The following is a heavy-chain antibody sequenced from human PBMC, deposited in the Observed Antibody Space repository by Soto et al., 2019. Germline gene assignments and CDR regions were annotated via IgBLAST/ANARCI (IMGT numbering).Heavy chain of an antibody. D-gene: IGHD3-22*01. Sequence: ASVKVSFKASGYTFTSYYMHWVRQAPGQGLEWMGIINPSGGSTSYAQKFQGRVTMTRDTSTSTVYMELSSLRSEDTAVYYCARRDSSGEIDYWGQGTLVTVSS. CDR3: ARRDSSGEIDY. CDR1: GYTFTSYY. J-gene: IGHJ4*02. CDR2: INPSGGST. V-gene: IGHV1-46*01.